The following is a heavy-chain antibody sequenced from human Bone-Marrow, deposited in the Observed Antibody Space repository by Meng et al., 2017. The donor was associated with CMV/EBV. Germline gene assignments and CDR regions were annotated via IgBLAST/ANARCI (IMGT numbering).Heavy chain of an antibody. J-gene: IGHJ4*02. CDR1: GFTFTRHD. V-gene: IGHV3-30*02. Sequence: GESLKISCAVSGFTFTRHDMHWVRQAPGKGLEWVSFIRYDGSNKYYADSVKGRFTLSRDNSKNTLYLQMNSLRAEDTAVYYCAKGGYGSDKGLDYWGQGTRVTGSS. D-gene: IGHD3-10*01. CDR2: IRYDGSNK. CDR3: AKGGYGSDKGLDY.